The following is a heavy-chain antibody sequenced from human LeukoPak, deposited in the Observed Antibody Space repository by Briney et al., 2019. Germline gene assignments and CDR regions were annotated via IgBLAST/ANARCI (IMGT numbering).Heavy chain of an antibody. V-gene: IGHV3-53*01. J-gene: IGHJ6*02. CDR2: IYSGGST. Sequence: AGGSLRLSCAASGFTVSSNYMSWVLQAPGKGLEWVSVIYSGGSTYYADSVKGRFTISRDNSKNTLYLQMNSLRAEDTAVYYCARCSSSGWYPLGYYYYGMDVWGQGTTVTVSS. CDR3: ARCSSSGWYPLGYYYYGMDV. CDR1: GFTVSSNY. D-gene: IGHD6-19*01.